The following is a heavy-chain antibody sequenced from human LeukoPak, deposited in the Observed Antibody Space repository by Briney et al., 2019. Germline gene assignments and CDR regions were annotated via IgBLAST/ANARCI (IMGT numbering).Heavy chain of an antibody. CDR1: GLTFSSYW. D-gene: IGHD3-22*01. CDR3: ASFSGYYFYFDY. J-gene: IGHJ4*02. V-gene: IGHV3-7*01. Sequence: GGSLRLSCAASGLTFSSYWMSWVRQAPGKGLEWVANIKQDGSEKYYVDSVKGRFTISRDNAKNSLYLQMNSLRADDTAVYYCASFSGYYFYFDYWGQGALVAVST. CDR2: IKQDGSEK.